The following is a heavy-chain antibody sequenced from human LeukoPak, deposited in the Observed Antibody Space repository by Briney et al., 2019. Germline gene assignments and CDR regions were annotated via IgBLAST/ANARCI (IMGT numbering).Heavy chain of an antibody. V-gene: IGHV3-74*03. CDR2: INSDGSRT. J-gene: IGHJ4*02. D-gene: IGHD5-18*01. CDR3: ARHLSGITGYTYGRGIDY. Sequence: GGSLRLSCAASGFTFSSYWMHWVRQAPGKGLVWVSRINSDGSRTTYADSVKGRFTISRDNAKTSLYLQMNSLRAEDTAVYYCARHLSGITGYTYGRGIDYWGQGILVTVSS. CDR1: GFTFSSYW.